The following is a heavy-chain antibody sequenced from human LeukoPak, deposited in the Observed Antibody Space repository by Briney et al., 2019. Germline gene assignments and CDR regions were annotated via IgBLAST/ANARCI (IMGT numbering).Heavy chain of an antibody. V-gene: IGHV5-51*01. J-gene: IGHJ3*02. CDR3: ARLTGSKAFDI. D-gene: IGHD1-14*01. Sequence: GESLKISCKGSGYSFTNYWIGWVRQMPGKGPEWMGNIYPGDSDTRYSPSFQGQVTISVDKSITTAYQQWSSLKASDTAMYYCARLTGSKAFDIWGQGTMVTVSS. CDR2: IYPGDSDT. CDR1: GYSFTNYW.